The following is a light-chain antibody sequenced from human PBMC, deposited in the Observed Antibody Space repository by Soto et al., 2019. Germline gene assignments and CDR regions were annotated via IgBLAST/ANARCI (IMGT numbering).Light chain of an antibody. CDR3: QQRSDWLT. J-gene: IGKJ5*01. CDR2: DAS. Sequence: EIVLTQSPATLSLSPGERATLSCRASRSVSSSLAWYQQKPGQAPRLLIYDASNRATGIPARFSGSGSGTDFTLTISSLEPEDFAVYYCQQRSDWLTFGQGTRWRL. V-gene: IGKV3-11*01. CDR1: RSVSSS.